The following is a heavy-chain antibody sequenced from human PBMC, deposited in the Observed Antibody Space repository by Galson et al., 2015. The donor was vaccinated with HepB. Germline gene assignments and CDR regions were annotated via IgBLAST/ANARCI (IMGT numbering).Heavy chain of an antibody. Sequence: LRLSCAASGFTFSTSGMNWVRQAPGKGLEWVSSISSSSGYIHYADSVKGRFTISRDNAKNSLYLQMNSLRAEDTAVYYCAKYSYGSTYFDYWGQGTVVTVSS. J-gene: IGHJ4*02. V-gene: IGHV3-21*01. CDR2: ISSSSGYI. CDR1: GFTFSTSG. CDR3: AKYSYGSTYFDY. D-gene: IGHD5-18*01.